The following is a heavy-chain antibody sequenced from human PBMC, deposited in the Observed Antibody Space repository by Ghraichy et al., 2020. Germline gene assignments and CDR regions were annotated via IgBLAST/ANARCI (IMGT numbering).Heavy chain of an antibody. CDR2: IYTSGST. V-gene: IGHV4-4*09. Sequence: SETLSLTCTVSGGSISSYYWSWIRQPPGKGLEWIGYIYTSGSTNYNPSLKSRVTISVDTSKNQFSLKLSSVTAADTAVYYCARLSSSSGYYFDYWGQGTLVTVSS. CDR1: GGSISSYY. J-gene: IGHJ4*02. CDR3: ARLSSSSGYYFDY. D-gene: IGHD6-6*01.